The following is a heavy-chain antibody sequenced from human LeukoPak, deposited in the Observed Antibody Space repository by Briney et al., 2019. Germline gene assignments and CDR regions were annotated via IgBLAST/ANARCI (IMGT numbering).Heavy chain of an antibody. J-gene: IGHJ4*02. V-gene: IGHV1-18*01. D-gene: IGHD3-22*01. Sequence: GASVKVSCKASGGTFSSYAISWVRQAPGHGLEWMGWISADTGNSKYSQKFQDRVTLTADTSTRTVYMEVRSLRSDDTAVYYCARSYFDSSAYYYADYWGPGTLVTVSS. CDR2: ISADTGNS. CDR3: ARSYFDSSAYYYADY. CDR1: GGTFSSYA.